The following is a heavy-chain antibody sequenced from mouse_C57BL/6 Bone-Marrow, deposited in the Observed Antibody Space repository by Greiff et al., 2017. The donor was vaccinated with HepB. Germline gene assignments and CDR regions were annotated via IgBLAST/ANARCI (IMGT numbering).Heavy chain of an antibody. D-gene: IGHD1-1*01. CDR1: GFTFSDYG. J-gene: IGHJ2*01. CDR3: ASHYYGSSGFDY. Sequence: EVQLQESGGGLVKPGGSLKLSCAASGFTFSDYGMHWVRQAPEKGLEWVAYISSGSSTIYYADTVKGRFTISRDNAKNTLFLQMTSLRSEDTAMYYCASHYYGSSGFDYWGQGTTLTVSS. CDR2: ISSGSSTI. V-gene: IGHV5-17*01.